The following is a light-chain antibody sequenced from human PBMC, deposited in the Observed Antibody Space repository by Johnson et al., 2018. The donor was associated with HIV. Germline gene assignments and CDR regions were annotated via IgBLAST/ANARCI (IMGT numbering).Light chain of an antibody. CDR1: SSNIGNNY. Sequence: QSVLTQPPSVSAAPGQKVTISCSGSSSNIGNNYVSWYQQLPGTAPKLLIYDNNKRPSGIPDRFSGSKSGPSATLGITGLQTGDEADYYCGTWASSLSVYVCGTGTKVTVL. CDR2: DNN. CDR3: GTWASSLSVYV. J-gene: IGLJ1*01. V-gene: IGLV1-51*01.